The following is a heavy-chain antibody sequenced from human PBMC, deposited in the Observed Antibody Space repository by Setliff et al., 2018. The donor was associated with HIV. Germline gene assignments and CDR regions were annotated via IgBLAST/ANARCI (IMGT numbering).Heavy chain of an antibody. CDR3: ARSRPDTIFGVVVFDS. V-gene: IGHV4-39*01. CDR2: VYYSGST. Sequence: SETLSLTCTVSTDSFSNRGFYWGWVRQPPGRGLEWIGSVYYSGSTYYNPSLKSRVTISVDTSKNQLSLKLTSMTAADTAVYYCARSRPDTIFGVVVFDSWGQGTLVTVSS. D-gene: IGHD3-3*01. J-gene: IGHJ4*02. CDR1: TDSFSNRGFY.